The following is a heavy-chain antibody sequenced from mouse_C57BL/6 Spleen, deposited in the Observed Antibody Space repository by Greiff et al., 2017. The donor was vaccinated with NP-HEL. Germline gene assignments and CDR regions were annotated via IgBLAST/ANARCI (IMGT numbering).Heavy chain of an antibody. J-gene: IGHJ3*01. CDR2: IRSKSSNYAT. CDR1: GFTFNTYA. Sequence: DVKLVESGGGLVQPKGSLKLSCAASGFTFNTYAMHWVRQAPGKGLEWVARIRSKSSNYATYYADSVKDRFTISRDDSQSMLYLQMNNLKTEDTAMYYCVSSYYYGSSYTFAYWGQGTLVTVSA. V-gene: IGHV10-3*01. D-gene: IGHD1-1*01. CDR3: VSSYYYGSSYTFAY.